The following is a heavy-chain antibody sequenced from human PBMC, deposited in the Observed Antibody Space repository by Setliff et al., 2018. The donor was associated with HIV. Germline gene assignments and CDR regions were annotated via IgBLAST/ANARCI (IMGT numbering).Heavy chain of an antibody. Sequence: SETLSLTCSVSGGSISSYYWSWIRQPAGKGLEWIGRIYARGGTNYNPSLESRVTMSVDTSKNQVSLKLNSVTAADAAVYYCARVVPEVVYGAYWFDPWGQGTLVTVSS. CDR1: GGSISSYY. CDR2: IYARGGT. CDR3: ARVVPEVVYGAYWFDP. V-gene: IGHV4-4*07. J-gene: IGHJ5*02. D-gene: IGHD4-17*01.